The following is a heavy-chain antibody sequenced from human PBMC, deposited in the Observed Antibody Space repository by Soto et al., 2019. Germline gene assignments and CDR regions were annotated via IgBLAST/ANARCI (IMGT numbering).Heavy chain of an antibody. CDR2: IFYSGGT. CDR3: ARGRRYYDILTGQGSRV. V-gene: IGHV4-39*02. CDR1: GGSILDSTYY. Sequence: SETLSLTCTVSGGSILDSTYYWAWIRQSPGKGLEWIGTIFYSGGTFYTPSLKSRVTMSVDTSNIQFSLKLSSVTAADTAMYYCARGRRYYDILTGQGSRVWGQETLVTVSS. D-gene: IGHD3-9*01. J-gene: IGHJ4*02.